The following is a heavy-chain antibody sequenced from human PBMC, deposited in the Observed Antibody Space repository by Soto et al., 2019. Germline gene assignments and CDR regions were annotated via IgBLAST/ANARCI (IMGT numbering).Heavy chain of an antibody. CDR3: ARAIRALYYYYYGMDV. CDR2: VNHSGST. D-gene: IGHD3-10*01. CDR1: GGSFSGYY. V-gene: IGHV4-34*01. J-gene: IGHJ6*02. Sequence: SETLSLTCAVYGGSFSGYYWSWIRQPPGKGLEWIGEVNHSGSTNYNPSLKSRVTISVDTSKNQFSLKLSSVTAADTAVYYCARAIRALYYYYYGMDVWGQGTTVTVS.